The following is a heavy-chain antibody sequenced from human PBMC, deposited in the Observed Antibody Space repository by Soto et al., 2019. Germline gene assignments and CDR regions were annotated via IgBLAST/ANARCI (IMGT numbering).Heavy chain of an antibody. CDR1: GGSISSSSYY. CDR2: IYYSGST. Sequence: SETLSLTCTVSGGSISSSSYYWGWIRQPPGKGLEWIGSIYYSGSTYYNPSLKSRVTISVDTSKNQFSLKLSSVTAADTAVYYCASHYYYDSSGYSTIDYWGQGTLVTVSS. CDR3: ASHYYYDSSGYSTIDY. D-gene: IGHD3-22*01. J-gene: IGHJ4*02. V-gene: IGHV4-39*01.